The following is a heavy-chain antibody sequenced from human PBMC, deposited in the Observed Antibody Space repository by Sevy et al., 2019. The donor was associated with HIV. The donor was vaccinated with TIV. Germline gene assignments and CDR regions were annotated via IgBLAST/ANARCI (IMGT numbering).Heavy chain of an antibody. J-gene: IGHJ6*02. CDR2: ISSSGSTI. Sequence: GGSLRLSCAASGFTFSDYYMSWIRQAPGKGLEWVSYISSSGSTIYYANSVKGRFTISRDNAKNSLYLQMNGLRAEDTAGYYCARGGDYGGNSPYYYGMDVWGQGTTVTVSS. CDR1: GFTFSDYY. D-gene: IGHD4-17*01. V-gene: IGHV3-11*01. CDR3: ARGGDYGGNSPYYYGMDV.